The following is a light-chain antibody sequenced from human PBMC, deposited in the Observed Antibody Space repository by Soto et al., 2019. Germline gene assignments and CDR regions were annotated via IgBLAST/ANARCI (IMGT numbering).Light chain of an antibody. CDR2: DAS. Sequence: ELEFTQNALTWSLSPGERATLSCRPSHRINTFIAWPQQKTGQAPRLLIYDASDRATGIPGRCSGSGSGTDFPLPLSSLAHEDFAVYYCQQGRMFCQGTKVDIK. V-gene: IGKV3-11*01. CDR1: HRINTF. CDR3: QQGRM. J-gene: IGKJ1*01.